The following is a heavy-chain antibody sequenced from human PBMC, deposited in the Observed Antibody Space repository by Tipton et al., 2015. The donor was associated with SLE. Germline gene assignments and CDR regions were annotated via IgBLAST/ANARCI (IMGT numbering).Heavy chain of an antibody. J-gene: IGHJ4*02. CDR2: VYPGDSDT. D-gene: IGHD2-2*01. V-gene: IGHV5-51*03. Sequence: QLVQSGAEVKQPGESLKISCKGSGYTFTSYWIGWVRQMPGKGLEWMGVVYPGDSDTRYSPSFEGQVTISADKSISTACLQWSSLKAAYTAMYYCARQPYCRSSSRCERQGELDFWGLGTLVHVPS. CDR1: GYTFTSYW. CDR3: ARQPYCRSSSRCERQGELDF.